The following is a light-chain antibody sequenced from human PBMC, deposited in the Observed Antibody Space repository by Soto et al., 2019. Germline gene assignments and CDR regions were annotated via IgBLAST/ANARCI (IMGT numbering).Light chain of an antibody. Sequence: EIVMTQSPATLSVSPGERATLSCRASQSVSSNLAWYQHKPGQAPRLLIYGASTRATGIPARFSGSGSGTEFTLTISSLQDEDFAVYYCQQYNNWPRVWTFGQGTKVEIK. V-gene: IGKV3-15*01. CDR3: QQYNNWPRVWT. CDR2: GAS. CDR1: QSVSSN. J-gene: IGKJ1*01.